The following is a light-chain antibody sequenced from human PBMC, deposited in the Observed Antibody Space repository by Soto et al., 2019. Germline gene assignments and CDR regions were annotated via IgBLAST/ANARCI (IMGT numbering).Light chain of an antibody. V-gene: IGLV2-23*02. CDR2: GVD. CDR3: CSYASTITWV. CDR1: TSDVGTYSL. Sequence: QSALTQPASVSGSPGQSITISCTGTTSDVGTYSLVSWYQQNPGKAPKLIIYGVDKRPSGVSDRFSGSKSGNRASLTISGLQAEDEAHYYCCSYASTITWVFGGGTKVTVL. J-gene: IGLJ3*02.